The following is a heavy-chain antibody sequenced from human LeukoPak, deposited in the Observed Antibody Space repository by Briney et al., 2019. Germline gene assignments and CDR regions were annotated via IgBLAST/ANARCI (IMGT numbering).Heavy chain of an antibody. D-gene: IGHD6-19*01. CDR2: ISYDGSNK. CDR1: GFTFSSYG. V-gene: IGHV3-30*18. CDR3: AKLPVAASGVYSDMDV. J-gene: IGHJ6*03. Sequence: GGTLRLSCAASGFTFSSYGMHWVRQAPGKGLEGVAVISYDGSNKYYADSVKGRFTIARDNSKTTLYLQMNSLRAEDTAVYYCAKLPVAASGVYSDMDVWGKGTTVTIS.